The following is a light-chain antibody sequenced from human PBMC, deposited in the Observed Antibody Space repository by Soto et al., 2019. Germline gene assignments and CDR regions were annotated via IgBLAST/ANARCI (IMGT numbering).Light chain of an antibody. V-gene: IGLV3-1*01. CDR2: QDS. J-gene: IGLJ2*01. Sequence: SYELTQPPSVSVSPVQTASITCSGDKLGDKYACWYQQKPGQSPVLVIYQDSKRPSGIPERFSGSNSGNTAPLPISVTQAMDEADYYCQAWDSSTAVFGGGTPLPVL. CDR1: KLGDKY. CDR3: QAWDSSTAV.